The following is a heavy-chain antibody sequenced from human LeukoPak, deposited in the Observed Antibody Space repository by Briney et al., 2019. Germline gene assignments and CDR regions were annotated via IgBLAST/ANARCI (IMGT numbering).Heavy chain of an antibody. J-gene: IGHJ4*02. V-gene: IGHV1-69*13. Sequence: GASVKVSCKASGGTFISYAISWVRQAPGQGLEWMGGTIPIFGTANYAQKFQGRVTITADESTSTAYMELSSLRSEDTAVYYCARDRLPYCGGDCYSVGPPPYYFDYWGQGTLVTVSS. CDR3: ARDRLPYCGGDCYSVGPPPYYFDY. CDR1: GGTFISYA. CDR2: TIPIFGTA. D-gene: IGHD2-21*02.